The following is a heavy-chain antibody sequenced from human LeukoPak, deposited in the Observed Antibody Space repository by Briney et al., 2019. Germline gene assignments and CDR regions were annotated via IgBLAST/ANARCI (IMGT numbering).Heavy chain of an antibody. V-gene: IGHV4-59*01. CDR2: IYYSGNT. Sequence: SETLSLTCTVSGGSISSYYWSWIRQPPGKGLEWIGYIYYSGNTNYNPSLKGRVTISEDSSKKKFSLKLTSVTTADTAVYYCARGYSNAPGYWGQGTLVTVSS. J-gene: IGHJ4*02. D-gene: IGHD4-11*01. CDR3: ARGYSNAPGY. CDR1: GGSISSYY.